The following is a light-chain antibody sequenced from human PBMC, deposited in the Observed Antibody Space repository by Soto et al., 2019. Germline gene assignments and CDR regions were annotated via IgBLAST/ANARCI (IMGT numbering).Light chain of an antibody. CDR3: QQLNSYPIT. CDR1: QGINNY. V-gene: IGKV1-9*01. J-gene: IGKJ3*01. CDR2: AAS. Sequence: DIQLTQSPSFLSASVGDRVTITCRASQGINNYLGWYQQKPGKAPKLLIYAASTLQSGVPSSFSGSGSVTEFTLTISSLQPEDFATYYCQQLNSYPITFGPGTKVDI.